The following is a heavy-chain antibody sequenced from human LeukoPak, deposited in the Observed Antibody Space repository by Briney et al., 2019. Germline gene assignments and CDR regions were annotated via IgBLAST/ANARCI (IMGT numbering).Heavy chain of an antibody. Sequence: SETLSLTCTVSGGSISSSSYYWSWIRQPAGKGLEWIGRIYTSGSTNYNPSLKSRVTMSVDTSKNQFSLKLSSVTAADTAVYYCARAHTSLYYFDYWGQGTLVTVSS. CDR3: ARAHTSLYYFDY. CDR2: IYTSGST. V-gene: IGHV4-61*02. D-gene: IGHD2-2*02. J-gene: IGHJ4*02. CDR1: GGSISSSSYY.